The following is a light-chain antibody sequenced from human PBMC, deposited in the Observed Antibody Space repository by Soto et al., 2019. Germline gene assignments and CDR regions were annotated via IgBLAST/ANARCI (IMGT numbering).Light chain of an antibody. CDR1: QSVSSN. V-gene: IGKV3-15*01. CDR2: GAS. CDR3: QQYNNLPT. J-gene: IGKJ1*01. Sequence: EIVMTQSPATLSVSPGERATLSCRASQSVSSNLAWYQQKPGQAPRLLIYGASTRATGIPARFSGSGSGTEFTLTISSLQSEDFAVYYCQQYNNLPTFGQGTKV.